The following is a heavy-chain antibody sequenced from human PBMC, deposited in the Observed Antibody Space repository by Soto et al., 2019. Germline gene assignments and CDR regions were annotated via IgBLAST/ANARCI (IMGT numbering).Heavy chain of an antibody. J-gene: IGHJ4*02. CDR2: ISSSSSYT. D-gene: IGHD3-22*01. V-gene: IGHV3-11*06. CDR3: ARVYYDSRGYSAPFDY. CDR1: GFTFSDYY. Sequence: GGSLRLSCAASGFTFSDYYMSWIRQAPGKGLEWVSYISSSSSYTNYADSVKGRFTISRDNAKNSLYLQMNSLRAEDKTEYYCARVYYDSRGYSAPFDYGGQETLVTVSS.